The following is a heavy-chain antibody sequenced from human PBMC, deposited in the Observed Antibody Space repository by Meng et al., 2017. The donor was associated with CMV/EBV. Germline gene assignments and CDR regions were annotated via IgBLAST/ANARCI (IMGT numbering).Heavy chain of an antibody. V-gene: IGHV1-2*02. J-gene: IGHJ3*02. Sequence: ASVKVSCKASGYTFTGYYMHWVRQAPRQGLEWMGWINPNSGGTNYAQKFQGRVTMTRDTSISTAYMELSRLRSDDTAVYYCARMRFLEWLLYGSDDAFDIWGQGTMVTVSS. CDR1: GYTFTGYY. D-gene: IGHD3-3*01. CDR3: ARMRFLEWLLYGSDDAFDI. CDR2: INPNSGGT.